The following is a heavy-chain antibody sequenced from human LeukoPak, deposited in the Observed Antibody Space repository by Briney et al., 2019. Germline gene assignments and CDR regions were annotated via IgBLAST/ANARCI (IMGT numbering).Heavy chain of an antibody. CDR3: ATSGLRPIYHYYGMDV. V-gene: IGHV4-61*02. CDR1: GGSISSGSYY. Sequence: SQTLSLTCTVSGGSISSGSYYWSWIRQPAGKGLEWIGRIYTSGSTNYNPSLKSRVTISVDTSKNQFSLKLSSVTAADTAVYYCATSGLRPIYHYYGMDVWGQGTTVTVSS. J-gene: IGHJ6*02. D-gene: IGHD5-12*01. CDR2: IYTSGST.